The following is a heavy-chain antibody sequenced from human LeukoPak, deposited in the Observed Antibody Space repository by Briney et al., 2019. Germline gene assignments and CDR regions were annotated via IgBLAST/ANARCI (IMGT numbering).Heavy chain of an antibody. Sequence: GGSLRLSCTTSGFTLAHYDMSWIRQAPGKGLEWVGFMRSKTYGGTTEYAASVKGRFIISRDDSKSIAYLQMNSLKTEDTAIYYCARDNYSGGYYYDWGQGTLVTVSS. CDR1: GFTLAHYD. CDR3: ARDNYSGGYYYD. V-gene: IGHV3-49*03. CDR2: MRSKTYGGTT. J-gene: IGHJ4*02. D-gene: IGHD3-22*01.